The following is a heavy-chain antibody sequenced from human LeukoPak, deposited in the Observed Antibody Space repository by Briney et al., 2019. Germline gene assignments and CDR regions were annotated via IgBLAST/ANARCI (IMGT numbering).Heavy chain of an antibody. V-gene: IGHV1-46*01. J-gene: IGHJ4*02. CDR1: GYTFTSYY. Sequence: ASVKVSCKASGYTFTSYYMHWVRQAPGQGLEWMRIINPSGGSTSYAQKFQGRVTMTRDTSTSTVYMELSSLRSEDTAVYYCARDWGIAVAGTGHIDYWGQGTLVTVSS. CDR3: ARDWGIAVAGTGHIDY. D-gene: IGHD6-19*01. CDR2: INPSGGST.